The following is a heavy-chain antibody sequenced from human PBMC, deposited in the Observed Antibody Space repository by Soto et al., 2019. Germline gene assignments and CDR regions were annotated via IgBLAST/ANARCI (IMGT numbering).Heavy chain of an antibody. CDR1: RFNFSAAW. Sequence: EMQLVQSGGGLVKPGGSLRLSCVASRFNFSAAWLNWIRQAPGKGREWVGRIKPKSEGDTADYTAPVRGRFTISREDSHNTLHLQTDSLKTVDTAVYYGATDPYSSGPTWGLGVLVTVSS. D-gene: IGHD6-19*01. CDR2: IKPKSEGDTA. CDR3: ATDPYSSGPT. J-gene: IGHJ4*02. V-gene: IGHV3-15*07.